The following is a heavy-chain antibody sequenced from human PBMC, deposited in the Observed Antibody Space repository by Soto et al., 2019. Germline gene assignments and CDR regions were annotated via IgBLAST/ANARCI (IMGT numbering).Heavy chain of an antibody. J-gene: IGHJ6*02. CDR3: ARGAELRYFDWLFSGYYYGMDV. D-gene: IGHD3-9*01. V-gene: IGHV1-2*04. Sequence: AAVQVSCKASGYTFTGYYMHWVRQAPGQGLEWMGWINPNSGGTNYAQKFQGWVTMTRDTSISTAYMELSRLRSDDTAVYYCARGAELRYFDWLFSGYYYGMDVWGQGTTVTVSS. CDR2: INPNSGGT. CDR1: GYTFTGYY.